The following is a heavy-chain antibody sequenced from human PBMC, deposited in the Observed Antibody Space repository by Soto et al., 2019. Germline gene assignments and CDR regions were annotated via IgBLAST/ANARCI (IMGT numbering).Heavy chain of an antibody. Sequence: QVQLVQSGAEVKKPGSSVKVSCKASGGTFSSYTISWVRQAPGQGLEWMGRIIPILGIANYAQKFQGRVTNTADKCTSTAYMELSSLRSEDTAVYYCARGPARTEILEWLLLRGAFDIWGQGTMVTVSS. CDR1: GGTFSSYT. D-gene: IGHD3-3*01. CDR3: ARGPARTEILEWLLLRGAFDI. CDR2: IIPILGIA. J-gene: IGHJ3*02. V-gene: IGHV1-69*02.